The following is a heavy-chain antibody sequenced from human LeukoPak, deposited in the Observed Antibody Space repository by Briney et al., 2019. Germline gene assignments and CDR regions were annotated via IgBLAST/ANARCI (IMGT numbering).Heavy chain of an antibody. D-gene: IGHD4-17*01. V-gene: IGHV3-9*03. CDR3: AKDSGDYGYFDL. J-gene: IGHJ2*01. Sequence: GRSLRLSCAASGFTFEDYAMHWVRQAPGKGLEWVSGISWNSGSIGYADSVKGRLTISRDNAKNSLYLQMNSLRAEDMALYYCAKDSGDYGYFDLWGRGTLVTVSS. CDR2: ISWNSGSI. CDR1: GFTFEDYA.